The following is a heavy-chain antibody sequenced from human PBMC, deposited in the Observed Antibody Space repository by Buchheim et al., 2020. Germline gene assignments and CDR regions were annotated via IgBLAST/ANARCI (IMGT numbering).Heavy chain of an antibody. V-gene: IGHV3-23*01. Sequence: EVHLLESGGGLVQPGGSLRLSCAASGFTFSTYAMTWVRQAPGKGPEWVSAISGSGGDTYYADSVRGRFTVSRDNSKYTVYLQVNSLRAEDTAVYYCAREAPFDRFITLDYWGQGAL. J-gene: IGHJ4*02. D-gene: IGHD3-9*01. CDR2: ISGSGGDT. CDR3: AREAPFDRFITLDY. CDR1: GFTFSTYA.